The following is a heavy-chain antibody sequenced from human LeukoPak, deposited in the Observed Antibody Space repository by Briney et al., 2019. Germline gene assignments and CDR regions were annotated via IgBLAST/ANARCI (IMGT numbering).Heavy chain of an antibody. CDR1: GGSFNRYA. J-gene: IGHJ4*02. CDR3: ARGGHYYDSSGYYLFDY. V-gene: IGHV1-69*13. D-gene: IGHD3-22*01. Sequence: SVKVSCKASGGSFNRYAISWVRQAPGQGLEWMGGIIPIFGTANYAQKFQGRVTITADESTSTAYMELSSLRSEDTAVYYCARGGHYYDSSGYYLFDYWGQGTLVTVSS. CDR2: IIPIFGTA.